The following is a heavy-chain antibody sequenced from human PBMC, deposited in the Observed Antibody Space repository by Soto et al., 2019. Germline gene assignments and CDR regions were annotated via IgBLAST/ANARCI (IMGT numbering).Heavy chain of an antibody. CDR2: ISSSSSTI. D-gene: IGHD5-12*01. CDR1: GFTFSSYS. J-gene: IGHJ4*02. CDR3: ARGGQAGGGYGDY. V-gene: IGHV3-48*02. Sequence: VQLVESGGGLIQPGGSLRLSCAASGFTFSSYSMNWVRQAPGKGLEWLSYISSSSSTIYYADSVKGRFTISRDNAKNSLYLQMNSLRDEATAVYYCARGGQAGGGYGDYWGQGTLVTVSS.